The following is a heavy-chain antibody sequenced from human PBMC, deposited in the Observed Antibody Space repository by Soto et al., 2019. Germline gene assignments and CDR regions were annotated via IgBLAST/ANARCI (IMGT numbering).Heavy chain of an antibody. CDR3: TTDVWQ. CDR1: GFPFDNAW. Sequence: EVQLVESGGGLVKPGGSLRLSCVASGFPFDNAWMSWVRRAPGKGLEWVGRIKGKSDAVATDYVAPVKGRFSISRDDSNKMLLHQMDSLKSEDTAVYYCTTDVWQWGQGTLVTVSS. D-gene: IGHD2-21*01. CDR2: IKGKSDAVAT. J-gene: IGHJ4*02. V-gene: IGHV3-15*01.